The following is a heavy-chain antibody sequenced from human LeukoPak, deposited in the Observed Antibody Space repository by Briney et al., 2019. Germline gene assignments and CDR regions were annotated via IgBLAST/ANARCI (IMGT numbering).Heavy chain of an antibody. Sequence: GGSLRLSCAASGFTFSSYAMSWVRQAPGKGLEWEAVISYDGSNKYYADSVKGRFTISRDNSKNTLYLQMNSLRAEDTAVYYCAREDYYGDYIDYWGQGTLVTVSS. V-gene: IGHV3-30-3*01. CDR2: ISYDGSNK. J-gene: IGHJ4*02. CDR1: GFTFSSYA. CDR3: AREDYYGDYIDY. D-gene: IGHD4-17*01.